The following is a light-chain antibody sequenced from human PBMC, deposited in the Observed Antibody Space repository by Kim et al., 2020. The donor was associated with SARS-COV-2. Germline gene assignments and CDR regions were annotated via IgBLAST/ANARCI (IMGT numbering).Light chain of an antibody. Sequence: SASVGDRVIITCRASQSIGNSVNWYQQKPGKAPKLLIYAASTLQSGVPSRFSGSGTGTHFTLSISALQPEDFATFYCQQSDTLPYTFGQGTKLEI. V-gene: IGKV1-39*01. J-gene: IGKJ2*01. CDR1: QSIGNS. CDR2: AAS. CDR3: QQSDTLPYT.